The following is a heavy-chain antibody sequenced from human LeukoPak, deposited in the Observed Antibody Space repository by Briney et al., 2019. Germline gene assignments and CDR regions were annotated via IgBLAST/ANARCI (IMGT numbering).Heavy chain of an antibody. CDR3: ASLGGLGGYDSGVSDY. J-gene: IGHJ4*02. D-gene: IGHD5-12*01. Sequence: SETLSLTCAVYGGSFSGYYWSWIRHLPGSGMEWFGEINHIGSTNYNPSLNSRVTISVDTSNNQFSLKLSSVTAADTAVYYCASLGGLGGYDSGVSDYWGQGSLVTVSS. V-gene: IGHV4-34*01. CDR1: GGSFSGYY. CDR2: INHIGST.